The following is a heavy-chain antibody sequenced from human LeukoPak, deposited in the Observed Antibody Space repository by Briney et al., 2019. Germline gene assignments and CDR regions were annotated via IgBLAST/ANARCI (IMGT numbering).Heavy chain of an antibody. CDR3: AKLGYCSSTSCYSNAYYYYGMDV. J-gene: IGHJ6*02. Sequence: SETLSLTCTVSGGSISSSSYYWGWIRQPPGKGLEWIGSICYSGSTYYNPSLKSRVTISVDTSKNQFSLKLSSVTAADTAVCYCAKLGYCSSTSCYSNAYYYYGMDVWGQGTTVTVSS. CDR2: ICYSGST. D-gene: IGHD2-2*01. CDR1: GGSISSSSYY. V-gene: IGHV4-39*01.